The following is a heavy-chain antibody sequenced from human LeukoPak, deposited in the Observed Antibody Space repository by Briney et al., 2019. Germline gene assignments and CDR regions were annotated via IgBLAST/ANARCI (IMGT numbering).Heavy chain of an antibody. D-gene: IGHD3-3*01. Sequence: GGSLRLSCAASGFTVSSNYMNWVRQAPGKGLEWVSAIYSGGSTYYADSVKGRFTISRDNSKNTLYLQMNSLRAEDTAVYYCASPSTGVVVDYWGQGTLVTVSS. V-gene: IGHV3-66*01. CDR1: GFTVSSNY. CDR3: ASPSTGVVVDY. J-gene: IGHJ4*02. CDR2: IYSGGST.